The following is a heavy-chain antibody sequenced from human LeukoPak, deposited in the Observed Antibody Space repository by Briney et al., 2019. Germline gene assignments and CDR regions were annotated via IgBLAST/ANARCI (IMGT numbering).Heavy chain of an antibody. J-gene: IGHJ4*02. CDR3: ARRPFYGDSYYFDY. CDR2: IKQDGSEK. V-gene: IGHV3-7*03. Sequence: GGSLRLSCAASGFTFSSYWMSWVRQAPGKGLEWVANIKQDGSEKYYVDSVEGRFTISRDNAKNSLYLQMNSLRAEDTAVYYCARRPFYGDSYYFDYWGQGTLVTASS. CDR1: GFTFSSYW. D-gene: IGHD4-17*01.